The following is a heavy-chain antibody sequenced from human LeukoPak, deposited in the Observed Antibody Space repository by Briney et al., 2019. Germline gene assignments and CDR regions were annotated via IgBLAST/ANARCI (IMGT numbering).Heavy chain of an antibody. Sequence: GESLKISCQGSGYKFTNYWIGWVRQMPGKGLEWMGVIYPGDSDTRYSPSFQGQVTISADNPINTPYLQWSSLKASDTAIYYSASRLTTVNVWYFDLWGRGTLVTVSS. CDR3: ASRLTTVNVWYFDL. J-gene: IGHJ2*01. CDR1: GYKFTNYW. CDR2: IYPGDSDT. D-gene: IGHD4-17*01. V-gene: IGHV5-51*01.